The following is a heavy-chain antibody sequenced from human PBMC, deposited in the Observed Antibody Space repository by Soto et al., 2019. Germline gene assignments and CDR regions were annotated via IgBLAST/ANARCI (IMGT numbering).Heavy chain of an antibody. CDR2: ISSSGSTI. V-gene: IGHV3-48*02. CDR3: TREAYGDYYFDY. CDR1: GFTFSSYS. Sequence: EVQLVESGGGLVQPGGSVRLSCAASGFTFSSYSMNWVRQAPGKGLEWVSYISSSGSTIYYADSVKGRFTISRSNAKNSLYLQMNSLRDEDTAVYYCTREAYGDYYFDYWGQGSLVTVSS. J-gene: IGHJ4*02. D-gene: IGHD4-17*01.